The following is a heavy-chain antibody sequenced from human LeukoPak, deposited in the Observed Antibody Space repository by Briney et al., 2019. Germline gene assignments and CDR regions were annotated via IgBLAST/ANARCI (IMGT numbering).Heavy chain of an antibody. CDR2: IRYDGNNK. Sequence: GGSLRLSCAVSGFTFSSYGMHWVRQAPGKGLEWVAFIRYDGNNKYYADSVKGRFTISRDNSKNTLYLQMNSLRPEDTALYYRGKDWGSFTRRGNWVGPRGQGNLVTVSS. CDR1: GFTFSSYG. V-gene: IGHV3-30*02. D-gene: IGHD2-2*01. CDR3: GKDWGSFTRRGNWVGP. J-gene: IGHJ5*02.